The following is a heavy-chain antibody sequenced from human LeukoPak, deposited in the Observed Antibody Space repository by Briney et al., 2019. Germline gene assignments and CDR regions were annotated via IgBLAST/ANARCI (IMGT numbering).Heavy chain of an antibody. CDR3: AMSVEMPPIPSFDY. D-gene: IGHD5-24*01. J-gene: IGHJ4*02. Sequence: ASVKVSCKTSGYIFTPHHIHWMRRAPGQGLELLGWVSAANNPEYSQKSQGRVVITRDASATTSYLELNSLRSEDTAVYYCAMSVEMPPIPSFDYWGQGTLVTVSS. CDR1: GYIFTPHH. V-gene: IGHV1-3*01. CDR2: VSAANNP.